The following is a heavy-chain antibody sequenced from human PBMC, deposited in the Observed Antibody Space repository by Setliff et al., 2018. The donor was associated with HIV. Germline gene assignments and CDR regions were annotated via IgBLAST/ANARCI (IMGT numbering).Heavy chain of an antibody. V-gene: IGHV1-18*01. J-gene: IGHJ3*02. D-gene: IGHD6-19*01. CDR2: ISAYNGNT. CDR1: GSAFTSYG. Sequence: ASVKVSRKASGSAFTSYGISWVRQAPGQGLEWMGWISAYNGNTNYAQKFQGRVTMTTDTSTSTAYVELRSLRSDDTAVYYCATGRGEYSSGWYRSALDIWGQGTMVTVSS. CDR3: ATGRGEYSSGWYRSALDI.